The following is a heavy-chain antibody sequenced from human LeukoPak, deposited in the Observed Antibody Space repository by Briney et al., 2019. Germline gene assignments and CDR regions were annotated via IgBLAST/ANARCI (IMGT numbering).Heavy chain of an antibody. Sequence: PGGSLRLSCAASGFTFSSYGMSWVRQAPGKGLEWVSAISGSGGGTYYADSVKGRFTISRDNSKNTLYLQMNSLRAEDTAVYYCARDLAAGTDFDYWGQGTLVTVSS. CDR3: ARDLAAGTDFDY. D-gene: IGHD1-1*01. CDR2: ISGSGGGT. CDR1: GFTFSSYG. V-gene: IGHV3-23*01. J-gene: IGHJ4*02.